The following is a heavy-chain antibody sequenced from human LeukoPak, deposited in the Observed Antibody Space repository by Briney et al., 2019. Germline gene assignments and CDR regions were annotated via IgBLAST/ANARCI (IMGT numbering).Heavy chain of an antibody. CDR1: GFTFSSYS. D-gene: IGHD3-3*01. Sequence: GGSLRLSCAASGFTFSSYSMNWVRQAPGKGLEWVSSISSSSSYIYYADSVKGRFTISRDNAKNSLYLQMNSLRAEDTAVYYCARDEFSPYYDFWSGIDYWGQGTLVTVSS. CDR2: ISSSSSYI. J-gene: IGHJ4*02. V-gene: IGHV3-21*01. CDR3: ARDEFSPYYDFWSGIDY.